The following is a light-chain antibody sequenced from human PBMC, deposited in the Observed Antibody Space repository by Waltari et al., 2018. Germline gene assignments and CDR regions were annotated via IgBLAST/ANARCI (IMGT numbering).Light chain of an antibody. V-gene: IGKV3-11*01. J-gene: IGKJ4*01. CDR3: QQRTNWPPSLT. CDR1: QSISTY. CDR2: DAS. Sequence: EIVLTQSPATLSLFPGERGTLPCRASQSISTYLAWYQQKPGQAPRLLIYDASNRATGIPARFSGSGSGTDFTLTISNLEPEDFAVYYCQQRTNWPPSLTFGGGTKVEMK.